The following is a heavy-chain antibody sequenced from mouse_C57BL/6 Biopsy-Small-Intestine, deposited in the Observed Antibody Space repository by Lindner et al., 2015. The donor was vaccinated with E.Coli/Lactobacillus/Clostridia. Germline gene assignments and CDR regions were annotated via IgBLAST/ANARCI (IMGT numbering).Heavy chain of an antibody. CDR1: GGTFDSYD. CDR3: AKYDYLWGSYSRAFDI. Sequence: SVKVSCKASGGTFDSYDISWVRQAPGQGLEWMGGIIPIFGTANYAQKFQGRVTITADESTSTAYMELSSLRSEDTALYYCAKYDYLWGSYSRAFDIWGQGTTVTVSS. J-gene: IGHJ1*01. V-gene: IGHV1-81*01. CDR2: IIPIFGTA. D-gene: IGHD2-4*01.